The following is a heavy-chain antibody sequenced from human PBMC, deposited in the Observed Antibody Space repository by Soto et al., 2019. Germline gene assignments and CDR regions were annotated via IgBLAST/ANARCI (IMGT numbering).Heavy chain of an antibody. CDR2: ISGSGSST. CDR3: AKGGTSGWADFDY. D-gene: IGHD6-19*01. V-gene: IGHV3-23*01. Sequence: EVPLLESGGGLVQPGGSLRLSCAASGFTFSSYAMSWVRQAPGKGLEWVSAISGSGSSTYYADSVKGRFTISRDNSKNTLYLQMNSLRAEDTAVYYCAKGGTSGWADFDYWGQGTLVTVSS. CDR1: GFTFSSYA. J-gene: IGHJ4*02.